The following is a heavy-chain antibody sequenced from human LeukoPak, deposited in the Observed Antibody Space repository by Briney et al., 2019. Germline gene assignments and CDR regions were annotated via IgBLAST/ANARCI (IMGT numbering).Heavy chain of an antibody. CDR1: GVIFNNSA. Sequence: GGSLRLSCAASGVIFNNSAFHWVRQAPGKGLEWVAAVSYDGTNEYYAESVRGRLTISRDNSKNTLYLQMNSLRDVDTAIYFCARAGRADGDYHYFDYWGQGTLVTVSS. CDR2: VSYDGTNE. V-gene: IGHV3-30-3*01. CDR3: ARAGRADGDYHYFDY. J-gene: IGHJ4*02. D-gene: IGHD4-17*01.